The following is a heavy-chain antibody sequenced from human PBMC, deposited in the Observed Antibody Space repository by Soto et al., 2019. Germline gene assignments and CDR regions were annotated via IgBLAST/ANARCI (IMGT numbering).Heavy chain of an antibody. CDR1: GLTISNYW. V-gene: IGHV3-74*01. J-gene: IGHJ5*02. CDR3: APNWFDP. Sequence: GGSLRLSCAASGLTISNYWMHWVRQAPGKGLLWVAHINADGTTTTYADSMKGRFTISRDNAKSTLHLQMNSLRAEDTAVYYCAPNWFDPWGQGTLVTVSS. CDR2: INADGTTT.